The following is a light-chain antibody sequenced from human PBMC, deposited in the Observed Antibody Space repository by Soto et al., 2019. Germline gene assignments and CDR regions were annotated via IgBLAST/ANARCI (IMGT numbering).Light chain of an antibody. CDR2: QDT. Sequence: SYELTQPPSVSVSPGQTASITCSGDKLGDKYASWYQRKPGQSPVLVIYQDTKRPSGIPARFSGSNSGNTATLTISGTQAMDEADYYCQAWDSSTAVFGGGTQLTVL. J-gene: IGLJ2*01. CDR1: KLGDKY. V-gene: IGLV3-1*01. CDR3: QAWDSSTAV.